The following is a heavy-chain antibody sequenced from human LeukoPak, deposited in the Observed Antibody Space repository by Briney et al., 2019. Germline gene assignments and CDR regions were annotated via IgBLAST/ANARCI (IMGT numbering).Heavy chain of an antibody. CDR1: GFTFSSYS. CDR2: ISSSSSYI. J-gene: IGHJ4*02. CDR3: ARAGKPGIAAAGTLDY. Sequence: GGSLRLSCAASGFTFSSYSMNWVRQAPGKGLEWVSSISSSSSYIYYADSVKGRFTISRDNAKNSLYLQMNSLRAEDTAVYYCARAGKPGIAAAGTLDYWGQGTLVTVSS. V-gene: IGHV3-21*01. D-gene: IGHD6-13*01.